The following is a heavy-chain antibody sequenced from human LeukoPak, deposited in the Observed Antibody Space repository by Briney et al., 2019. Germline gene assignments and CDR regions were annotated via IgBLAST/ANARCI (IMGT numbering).Heavy chain of an antibody. V-gene: IGHV4-38-2*02. CDR2: IYHSGST. CDR3: ARDRSGQD. CDR1: GYSISSGYY. D-gene: IGHD2-15*01. Sequence: SETLSLTCTVSGYSISSGYYWGWIRQPPGKGLEWIGSIYHSGSTYYNPSLKSRVTISVDTSKNQFSLKLSSVTAADTAVYYCARDRSGQDWGQGTLVTVSS. J-gene: IGHJ4*02.